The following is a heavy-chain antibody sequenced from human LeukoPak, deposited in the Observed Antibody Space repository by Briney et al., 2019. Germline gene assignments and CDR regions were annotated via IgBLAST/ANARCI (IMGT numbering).Heavy chain of an antibody. Sequence: GGSLRLSCAASGFTFSSYWMRWVRQTPGKGLEWVANIKGDESEINYVDSVKGRFTISRDNAKNSLSLQMNSLTADDTGVYYCAREGLPYSGDYWGQGTLVTVSS. CDR3: AREGLPYSGDY. CDR2: IKGDESEI. CDR1: GFTFSSYW. J-gene: IGHJ4*02. V-gene: IGHV3-7*01. D-gene: IGHD4-11*01.